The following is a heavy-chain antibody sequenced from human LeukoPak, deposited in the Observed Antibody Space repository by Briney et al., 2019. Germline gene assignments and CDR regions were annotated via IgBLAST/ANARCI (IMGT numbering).Heavy chain of an antibody. CDR1: GFTFSSYS. V-gene: IGHV3-48*01. D-gene: IGHD3-22*01. CDR3: ARASGSGYYYASVY. J-gene: IGHJ4*02. CDR2: ISSSSSTI. Sequence: GGSLGLSCAASGFTFSSYSMNWVRQAPGKGLEWVSYISSSSSTIYYADSVKGRFTISRDNAKNSLYLQMNSLRAEDTAVYYCARASGSGYYYASVYWGQGTLVTVSS.